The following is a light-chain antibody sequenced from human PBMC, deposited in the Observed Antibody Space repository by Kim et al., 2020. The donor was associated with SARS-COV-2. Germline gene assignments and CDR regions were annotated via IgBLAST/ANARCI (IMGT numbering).Light chain of an antibody. V-gene: IGKV4-1*01. CDR2: WAS. J-gene: IGKJ1*01. CDR3: QQYYSPTLT. Sequence: AATSCASSKTVLHSGANHNYLAWYQQKPGQPPKLIMYWASTRESGVPDRFSGSGSGTHFTLTISSLQAEDVAVYYCQQYYSPTLTFGRGTKVDIK. CDR1: KTVLHSGANHNY.